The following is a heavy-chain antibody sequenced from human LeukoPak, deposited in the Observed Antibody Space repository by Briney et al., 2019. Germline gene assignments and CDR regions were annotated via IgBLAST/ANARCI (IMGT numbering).Heavy chain of an antibody. J-gene: IGHJ5*02. CDR3: ARDPHYGSGSYPPSRFDP. CDR1: GYTFTSYD. D-gene: IGHD3-10*01. V-gene: IGHV1-18*01. CDR2: ISAYNGNT. Sequence: ASVKVSCKASGYTFTSYDISWVRQAPGQGLEWMGWISAYNGNTNYAQKLQGRVTMTTDTSTSTAYMELRSLRSDDTAVYYCARDPHYGSGSYPPSRFDPWGQGTLVTVSS.